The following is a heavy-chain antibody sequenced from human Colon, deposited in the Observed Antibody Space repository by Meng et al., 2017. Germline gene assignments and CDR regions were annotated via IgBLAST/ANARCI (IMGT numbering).Heavy chain of an antibody. CDR1: GGTFSGFA. J-gene: IGHJ4*02. CDR2: IIPAFGTT. V-gene: IGHV1-69*12. CDR3: AREGAASARFFDK. Sequence: VPPVQSGAAVKKPGSWVKVSCKASGGTFSGFAMAWLRQAPGQGLEWMGGIIPAFGTTTYARQFEGRLTITADEATSTAYMELSSLTSDDTAVYYCAREGAASARFFDKWGQGTLVTVSS. D-gene: IGHD6-6*01.